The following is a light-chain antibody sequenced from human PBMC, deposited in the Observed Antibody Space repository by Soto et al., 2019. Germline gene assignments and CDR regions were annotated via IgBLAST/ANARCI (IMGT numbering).Light chain of an antibody. Sequence: DIVMTQSPLSLSVTPGEPASISCRSSQSLLHTSGDNYLDWYLQRPGQSPQLPIYLGSKRASGVSDRFSGSGSGTHFTLRISRVEAEDVGFYYCMQAQRIPRTFGQGTKVEIK. CDR2: LGS. J-gene: IGKJ1*01. V-gene: IGKV2-28*01. CDR1: QSLLHTSGDNY. CDR3: MQAQRIPRT.